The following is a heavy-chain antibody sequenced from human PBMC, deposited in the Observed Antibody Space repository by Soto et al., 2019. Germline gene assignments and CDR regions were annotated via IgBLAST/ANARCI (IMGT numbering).Heavy chain of an antibody. V-gene: IGHV3-48*03. CDR3: ANDFWSEYC. CDR1: GFSFSSSE. CDR2: ISGSSSMI. D-gene: IGHD3-3*01. Sequence: GGSLRLSCAASGFSFSSSEMNWVRQAPGRGLEWVSYISGSSSMIYYADSVKGRFTISRDNAKNSLYLQMNSLRAEDTAVYYCANDFWSEYCWGQGTLVTVSS. J-gene: IGHJ4*02.